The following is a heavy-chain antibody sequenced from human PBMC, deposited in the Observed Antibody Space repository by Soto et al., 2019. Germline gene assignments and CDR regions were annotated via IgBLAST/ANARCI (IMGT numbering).Heavy chain of an antibody. CDR3: ARSESNSWHNFNY. J-gene: IGHJ4*02. CDR1: GFTFNTYT. CDR2: ISYGGGKQ. D-gene: IGHD4-4*01. Sequence: QPGGSLRLSCAASGFTFNTYTMHWVRQAPGTGLEWVAVISYGGGKQNYADSVKGRFAISRDNSKNTLYLEMNSLRAEDTAVYYCARSESNSWHNFNYWGQGTLVTVSS. V-gene: IGHV3-30*09.